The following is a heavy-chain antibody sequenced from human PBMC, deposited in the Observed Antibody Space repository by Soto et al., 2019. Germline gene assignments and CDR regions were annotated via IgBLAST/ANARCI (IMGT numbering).Heavy chain of an antibody. J-gene: IGHJ4*02. CDR2: IYWDDDK. D-gene: IGHD6-19*01. CDR1: GFSLSSTRLA. Sequence: QITLKESGPTLVKPTQTLTLTCTFSGFSLSSTRLAVGWIRQPPGKALEWLALIYWDDDKRYSPFLKSRLTITKDTSKIQVVLTMSNRDPVETARYYWAHIVVAGLGYYFDYWGQGTMVTVSS. V-gene: IGHV2-5*02. CDR3: AHIVVAGLGYYFDY.